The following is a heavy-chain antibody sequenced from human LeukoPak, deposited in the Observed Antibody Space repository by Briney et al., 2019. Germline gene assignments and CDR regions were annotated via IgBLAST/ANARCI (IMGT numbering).Heavy chain of an antibody. CDR3: AKGYCRGISCYSDY. D-gene: IGHD2-2*02. Sequence: SGGSLRLSCAASGFTFSTHAMSWVRQAPGKGLEWVSDISASGGSTYYADSVKGRFTVSRDNSKNTVYLQMSSLRADDTALYYCAKGYCRGISCYSDYWGQGTLVTVSS. CDR2: ISASGGST. V-gene: IGHV3-23*01. CDR1: GFTFSTHA. J-gene: IGHJ4*02.